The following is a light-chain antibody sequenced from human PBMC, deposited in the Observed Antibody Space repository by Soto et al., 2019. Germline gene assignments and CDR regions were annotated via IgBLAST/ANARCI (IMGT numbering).Light chain of an antibody. Sequence: EIVLTQSPGTLSLSPGERVTLSCRASQSVSSYLAWYQQKLGQAPRLLIYGVSSRATGIPDRFSGSGSGTDFTLTISRLEPEDLAVYYCQQYGSSPRTFGQGTKVGIK. CDR3: QQYGSSPRT. V-gene: IGKV3-20*01. CDR1: QSVSSY. CDR2: GVS. J-gene: IGKJ1*01.